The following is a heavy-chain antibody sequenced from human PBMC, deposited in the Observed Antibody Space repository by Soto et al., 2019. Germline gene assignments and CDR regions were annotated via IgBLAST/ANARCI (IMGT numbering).Heavy chain of an antibody. D-gene: IGHD2-15*01. CDR3: PRHDVGYCSGGSCYSDWYFDL. V-gene: IGHV4-39*01. Sequence: QLQLQESGPGLVKPSETLSLTCTVSGGSISSSSYYWGWIRQPPGKGLEWIGSIYYSGSTYYNPSLKSRVTISVDTSKNQFSLKLSSVTAADTAVYYCPRHDVGYCSGGSCYSDWYFDLWGGGTLVTVSS. J-gene: IGHJ2*01. CDR2: IYYSGST. CDR1: GGSISSSSYY.